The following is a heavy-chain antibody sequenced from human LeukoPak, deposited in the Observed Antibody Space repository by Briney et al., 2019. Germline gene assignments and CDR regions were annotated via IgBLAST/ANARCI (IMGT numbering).Heavy chain of an antibody. V-gene: IGHV3-23*01. CDR2: IGGRGGST. CDR3: AELGITMIGGV. Sequence: PPGGSLRLSCAAPGFIFSDYGMSWVRQAPGKGLERVSTIGGRGGSTYYAGSVKGRFTISRDNAKNSLYLQMNSLRAEDTAVYYCAELGITMIGGVWGKGTTVTISS. CDR1: GFIFSDYG. D-gene: IGHD3-10*02. J-gene: IGHJ6*04.